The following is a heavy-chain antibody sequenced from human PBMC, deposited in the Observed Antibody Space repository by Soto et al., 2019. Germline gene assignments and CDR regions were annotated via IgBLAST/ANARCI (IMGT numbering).Heavy chain of an antibody. D-gene: IGHD3-3*01. Sequence: QVQLVQSGAEVKNPASSVKVSCKASGGTFSSYAISWVRQAPGQGLEWMGGIIPIFGTANYAQKFQGRVTIPADESTSTVSMELSSLRSEDTAVYYCARALIDFWSGYSGPPLAWGQGTLVTVST. CDR1: GGTFSSYA. CDR2: IIPIFGTA. J-gene: IGHJ5*02. CDR3: ARALIDFWSGYSGPPLA. V-gene: IGHV1-69*12.